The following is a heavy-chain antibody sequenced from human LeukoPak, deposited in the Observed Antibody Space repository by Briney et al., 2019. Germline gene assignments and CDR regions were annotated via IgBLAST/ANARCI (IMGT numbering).Heavy chain of an antibody. CDR2: ISAYNGNT. CDR1: GYTFISYD. V-gene: IGHV1-18*01. J-gene: IGHJ6*02. Sequence: GASVKVSCKASGYTFISYDINWVRQAPGQGLEWMGWISAYNGNTNYAQSLQGRVTMTIDTSANTAYMEVRSLRSDDTAVYYCARRLTDSSGYYPYYYYGMDVWGQGTTVTVSS. CDR3: ARRLTDSSGYYPYYYYGMDV. D-gene: IGHD3-22*01.